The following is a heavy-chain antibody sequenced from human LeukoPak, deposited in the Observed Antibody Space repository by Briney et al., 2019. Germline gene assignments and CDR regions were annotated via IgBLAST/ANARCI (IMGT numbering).Heavy chain of an antibody. Sequence: PEGSLRLSCAASGFTVSSNYMNWVRQAPGKGLEWVGRIRSQTAGGTTDFAAPVKGRFSISRDDSKNSLYLQMNSLTSEDTAVYYCAHGSAQYYEYWGQGTLVTVTS. D-gene: IGHD2-15*01. CDR1: GFTVSSNY. J-gene: IGHJ1*01. CDR3: AHGSAQYYEY. V-gene: IGHV3-15*07. CDR2: IRSQTAGGTT.